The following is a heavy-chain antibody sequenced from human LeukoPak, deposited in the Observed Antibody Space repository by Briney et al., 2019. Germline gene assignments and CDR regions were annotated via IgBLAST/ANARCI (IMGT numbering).Heavy chain of an antibody. J-gene: IGHJ3*02. CDR3: AKRLYDSSGYPADAAFDI. CDR2: IPASGGST. D-gene: IGHD3-22*01. V-gene: IGHV3-23*01. CDR1: GFIFSGYG. Sequence: PGGSLRLSCAASGFIFSGYGMHWVRQAPGKGLEWVSSIPASGGSTYYADSVKGRFTISRDNSKNTLYLQMNSLRAEDTAVYYCAKRLYDSSGYPADAAFDIWGQGTMVTVSS.